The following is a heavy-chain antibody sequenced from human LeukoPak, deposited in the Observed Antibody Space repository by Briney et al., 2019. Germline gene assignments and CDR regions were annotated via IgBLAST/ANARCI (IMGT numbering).Heavy chain of an antibody. CDR2: IRYDGSNK. CDR3: AKDRAPVQFTIFGVAHDY. Sequence: PGGSLRLSCAASGFTFSSYGMHWVRQVPGKGLEWVAFIRYDGSNKYYADSVKGRFTISRDNSKNTLYLQMNSLRAEDTAVYYCAKDRAPVQFTIFGVAHDYWGQGTLVTVSS. J-gene: IGHJ4*02. D-gene: IGHD3-3*01. V-gene: IGHV3-30*02. CDR1: GFTFSSYG.